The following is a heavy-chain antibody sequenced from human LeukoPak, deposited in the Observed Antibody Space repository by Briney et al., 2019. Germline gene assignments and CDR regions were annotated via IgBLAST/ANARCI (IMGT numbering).Heavy chain of an antibody. CDR3: ARDVYGSGSPYYYGMDV. V-gene: IGHV3-21*01. J-gene: IGHJ6*02. CDR1: GFTFSSYS. CDR2: IIISSSYI. D-gene: IGHD3-10*01. Sequence: PGGSLRLSCAASGFTFSSYSMNWVRQAPGKGLEWVSSIIISSSYIYYADSVKGRFNISRDNAKNSLYLQMNSLRAEEPAVYYCARDVYGSGSPYYYGMDVWGQGTTVTVSS.